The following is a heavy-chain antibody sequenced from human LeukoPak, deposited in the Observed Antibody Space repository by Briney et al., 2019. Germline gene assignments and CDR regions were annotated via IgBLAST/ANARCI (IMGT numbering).Heavy chain of an antibody. D-gene: IGHD6-13*01. CDR3: ARVPGYSSSRDYFDY. CDR1: GVSISSYY. Sequence: SETLSLTCTVSGVSISSYYWSWFRQPPGKGLEWLGYIYYSGSTNYNPSLKSRITISVDRSKNQFSLKLSSVTAADTAVYYCARVPGYSSSRDYFDYWGQGTLVIVSS. J-gene: IGHJ4*02. CDR2: IYYSGST. V-gene: IGHV4-59*12.